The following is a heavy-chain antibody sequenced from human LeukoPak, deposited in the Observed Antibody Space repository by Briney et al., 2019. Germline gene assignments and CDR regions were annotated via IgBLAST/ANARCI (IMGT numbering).Heavy chain of an antibody. D-gene: IGHD3-10*01. V-gene: IGHV1-46*01. Sequence: ASVKVSCKASGYTFTSYYMHWVRLAPGQGLEWMGGINPSGGSTSYAQKFQGRLTMTRDTSTSTVYMELSSLRSEDTAVYYCARDRGEGYYFDYWGQGTLVTVSS. CDR3: ARDRGEGYYFDY. CDR2: INPSGGST. CDR1: GYTFTSYY. J-gene: IGHJ4*02.